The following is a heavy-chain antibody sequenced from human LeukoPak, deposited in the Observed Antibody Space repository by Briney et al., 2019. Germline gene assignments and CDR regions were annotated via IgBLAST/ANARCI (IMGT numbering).Heavy chain of an antibody. J-gene: IGHJ4*02. D-gene: IGHD3-22*01. CDR3: ARASAYYYDSSGLN. CDR2: ISSSSSYI. CDR1: GFTFSSYS. Sequence: GGSLRHSCAASGFTFSSYSMNWVRQAPGKGLEWVSSISSSSSYIYYADSVKGRFTISRDNAKNSLYLQMNSLRAEDTAVYYCARASAYYYDSSGLNWGQGTLVTVSS. V-gene: IGHV3-21*01.